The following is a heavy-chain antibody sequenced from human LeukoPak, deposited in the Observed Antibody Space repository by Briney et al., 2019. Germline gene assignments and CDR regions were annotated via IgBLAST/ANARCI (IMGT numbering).Heavy chain of an antibody. Sequence: PAETLSLTCAVYGGSFSGYYWSWIRQPPGKGLEWIGEINHSGSTNYNPSLKSRVTISVDTPKNQFSLKLSSVTPADTAVYYCARASVSPNDYSNYGSDYWGQGTLVTVSS. CDR3: ARASVSPNDYSNYGSDY. D-gene: IGHD4-4*01. CDR2: INHSGST. CDR1: GGSFSGYY. V-gene: IGHV4-34*01. J-gene: IGHJ4*02.